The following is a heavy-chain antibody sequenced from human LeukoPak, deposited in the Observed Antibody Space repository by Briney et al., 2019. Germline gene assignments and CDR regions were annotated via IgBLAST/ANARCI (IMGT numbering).Heavy chain of an antibody. CDR3: ACREKGAGFIG. V-gene: IGHV3-74*01. D-gene: IGHD2-15*01. Sequence: PGGSLRLSCAASGFTFSNYWMHWVRQAPGKGLVWVSLISSDGSSTSYADSVKGRFTISRDNAKNTLHLQMNSLRAEDTAVYDCACREKGAGFIGWGQGTLVTVSS. CDR2: ISSDGSST. J-gene: IGHJ4*02. CDR1: GFTFSNYW.